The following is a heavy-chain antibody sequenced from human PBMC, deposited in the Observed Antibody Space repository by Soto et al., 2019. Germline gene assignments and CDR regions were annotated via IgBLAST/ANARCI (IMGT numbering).Heavy chain of an antibody. V-gene: IGHV1-69*12. CDR1: GGTFSSYA. CDR2: IIPIFGTA. D-gene: IGHD4-4*01. J-gene: IGHJ6*02. CDR3: ARDRYLTTVTTVYYYGMDV. Sequence: QVQLVQSGAEVKKPGSSVKVSCKASGGTFSSYAISWVRQAPGQGLEWMGGIIPIFGTANYAQKFQGRVTITADESTSTAYMELSSLRSEDTAVYYCARDRYLTTVTTVYYYGMDVWGQGTTFTVSS.